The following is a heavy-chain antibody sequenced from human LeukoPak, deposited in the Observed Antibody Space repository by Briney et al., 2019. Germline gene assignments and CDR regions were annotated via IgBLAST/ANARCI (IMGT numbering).Heavy chain of an antibody. CDR2: IWYDGSNK. J-gene: IGHJ6*02. V-gene: IGHV3-33*08. CDR1: GFTFSSHW. CDR3: ARDDYCSGGSCYFGYYYYYGMDV. D-gene: IGHD2-15*01. Sequence: GGSLRLSCAASGFTFSSHWMHWVRQAPGKGLEWVAVIWYDGSNKYYADSVKGRFTISRDNSKNTLYLQMNSLRAEDTAVYYCARDDYCSGGSCYFGYYYYYGMDVWGQGTTVTVSS.